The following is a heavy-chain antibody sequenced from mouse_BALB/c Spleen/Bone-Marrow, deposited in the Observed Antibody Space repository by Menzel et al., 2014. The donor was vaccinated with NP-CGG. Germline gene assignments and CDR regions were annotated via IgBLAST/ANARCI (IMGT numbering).Heavy chain of an antibody. Sequence: VQLQQSGAELVMPGASVKMSCKASGYTFTDYWMHWVKQRPGQGLVWIGAIDTSDSYTSYNQKFKVKATLSVDESSSTAYMQLSSLTSEDSAVYYCAFYYGNYGDYWGQGTTLTVSS. CDR1: GYTFTDYW. J-gene: IGHJ2*01. V-gene: IGHV1-69*01. CDR3: AFYYGNYGDY. D-gene: IGHD2-1*01. CDR2: IDTSDSYT.